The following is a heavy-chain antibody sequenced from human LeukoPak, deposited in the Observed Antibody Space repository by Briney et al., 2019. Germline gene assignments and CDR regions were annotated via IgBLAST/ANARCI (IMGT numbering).Heavy chain of an antibody. Sequence: PSETLSLTCAVYGGSFSGYYWSWIRQPPGKELEWIGEINHSGSTNYNPSLKSRVTISVDTSKNQFSLRLSSVTAADTAVYYCARPILLYFGETHGAFDVWGQGTMVTVSS. V-gene: IGHV4-34*01. J-gene: IGHJ3*01. CDR1: GGSFSGYY. D-gene: IGHD3-10*01. CDR3: ARPILLYFGETHGAFDV. CDR2: INHSGST.